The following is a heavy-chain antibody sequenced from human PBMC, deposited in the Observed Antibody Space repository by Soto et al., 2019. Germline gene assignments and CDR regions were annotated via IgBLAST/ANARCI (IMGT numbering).Heavy chain of an antibody. J-gene: IGHJ6*02. D-gene: IGHD1-1*01. Sequence: QVQLQQSGPGLVKPSETLSLTCSVSSGPTSSHNWGWIRQTPGRGLEWIGDVYYTGGTSYNPSLNSRVTISAATSTNHISLTLTSVTAADTAVYYCVRQGIGNLHGLVDVWGQGTTVRVSS. CDR1: SGPTSSHN. CDR2: VYYTGGT. V-gene: IGHV4-59*08. CDR3: VRQGIGNLHGLVDV.